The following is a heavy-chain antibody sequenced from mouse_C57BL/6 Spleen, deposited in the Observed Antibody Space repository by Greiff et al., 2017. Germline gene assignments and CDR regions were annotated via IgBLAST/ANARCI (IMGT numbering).Heavy chain of an antibody. CDR1: GYSFTSYY. Sequence: VKLVESGPELVKPGASVKISCKASGYSFTSYYIHWVKQRPGQGLEWIGWIYPGSGNTKYTEKFKGKATLTADTSSSTAYMQLSSLTSEDSAVYYCAREGNGNYWYFDVWGTGTTVTVSS. J-gene: IGHJ1*03. D-gene: IGHD2-1*01. CDR2: IYPGSGNT. CDR3: AREGNGNYWYFDV. V-gene: IGHV1-66*01.